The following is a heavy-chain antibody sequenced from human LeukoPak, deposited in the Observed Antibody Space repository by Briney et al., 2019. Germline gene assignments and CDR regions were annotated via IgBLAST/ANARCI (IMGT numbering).Heavy chain of an antibody. CDR1: GFTFSSYA. CDR3: ARVEATFYRYYYMDV. Sequence: SGGSLRLSCAASGFTFSSYAMSWVRQAPGKGLEWVSAISGSGGSTYYADSMKGRFTISRDNAKNSLYLQMNSLRAEDTAVYYCARVEATFYRYYYMDVWGKGTTVTVSS. V-gene: IGHV3-23*01. CDR2: ISGSGGST. D-gene: IGHD2/OR15-2a*01. J-gene: IGHJ6*03.